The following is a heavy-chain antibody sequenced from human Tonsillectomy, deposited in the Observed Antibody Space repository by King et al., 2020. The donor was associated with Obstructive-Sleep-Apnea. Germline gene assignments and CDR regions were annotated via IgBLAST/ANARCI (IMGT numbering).Heavy chain of an antibody. CDR3: IWVQRASSGPPGYYYDLDV. V-gene: IGHV3-15*01. D-gene: IGHD3-16*01. CDR2: IKSKAGGETT. CDR1: GFDFNYAW. J-gene: IGHJ6*02. Sequence: VQLVESGGGLVKPGGSLRLSCTASGFDFNYAWMSWVRQAPGKGLEWVGRIKSKAGGETTEYTGSVKGRFTISRDDSKNTVYLQMNSLITEDTGVYFCIWVQRASSGPPGYYYDLDVWGQGTTVTVSS.